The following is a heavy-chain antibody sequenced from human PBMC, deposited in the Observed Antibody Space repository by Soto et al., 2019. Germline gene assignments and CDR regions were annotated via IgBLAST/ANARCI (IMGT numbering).Heavy chain of an antibody. CDR3: ARWIRSLNYDY. CDR1: GFTFSTYG. V-gene: IGHV3-33*01. J-gene: IGHJ4*02. D-gene: IGHD2-2*03. Sequence: QVQLVESGGGVVQPGTSLRLSCAASGFTFSTYGMHWVRQAPGKGLEWVASIHHDGSNTYYPDTAKGRFTVSKDNSKNTLFLQMDSLSVGDTAVYFCARWIRSLNYDYWGQGTLPIVSS. CDR2: IHHDGSNT.